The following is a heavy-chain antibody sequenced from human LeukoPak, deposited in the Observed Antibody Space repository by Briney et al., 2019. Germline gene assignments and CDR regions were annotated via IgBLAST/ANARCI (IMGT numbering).Heavy chain of an antibody. J-gene: IGHJ3*02. CDR2: ISSSSSGYI. D-gene: IGHD3-22*01. CDR1: GFTFSSYS. V-gene: IGHV3-21*01. Sequence: PGGSLRLSCAASGFTFSSYSMNWVRQAPGRGLEWVSSISSSSSGYIYYADSVKGRFTISRDNAKKSLYLQMNSLRAEDTAVYYCARDREKYYYDSSGYHGHAFGIWGQGTMVTVSS. CDR3: ARDREKYYYDSSGYHGHAFGI.